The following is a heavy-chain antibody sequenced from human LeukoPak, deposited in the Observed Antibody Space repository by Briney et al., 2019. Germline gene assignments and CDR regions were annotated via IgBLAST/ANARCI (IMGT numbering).Heavy chain of an antibody. D-gene: IGHD4/OR15-4a*01. CDR3: AREVDVSGATYDY. Sequence: SVKVSCKASGGTFSSYAISWVRQAPGQGLEWMGGIIPIFGTANYAQKFQGRVTITTDESTSTAYMELSSLRSEDTAVYYCAREVDVSGATYDYWGQGTLVTVSS. CDR1: GGTFSSYA. CDR2: IIPIFGTA. J-gene: IGHJ4*02. V-gene: IGHV1-69*05.